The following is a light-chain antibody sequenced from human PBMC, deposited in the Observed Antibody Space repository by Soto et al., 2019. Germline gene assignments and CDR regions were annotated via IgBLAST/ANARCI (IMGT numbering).Light chain of an antibody. J-gene: IGLJ2*01. CDR3: SSYRSGATPYVI. V-gene: IGLV2-14*03. Sequence: QSVLTQPASVSGSPGQSITISCTGSNDDIGDYNYVSWYQQHRGKAPKLMIYDVTNRPSGVSDRFSGSKSGNTASLTISGLQAEDESDYYCSSYRSGATPYVIFGGGTKLTVL. CDR2: DVT. CDR1: NDDIGDYNY.